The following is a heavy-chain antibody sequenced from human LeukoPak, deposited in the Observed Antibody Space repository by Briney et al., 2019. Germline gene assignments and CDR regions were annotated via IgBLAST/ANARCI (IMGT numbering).Heavy chain of an antibody. CDR3: ARIRCGHSGSVCYNH. CDR1: GFTFIGYG. Sequence: VSLRLSCAASGFTFIGYGMHWVRQSPGKGLEWIGEISHTEGTRYNPSLESRVTMSVGTSENQLSLKLIFVTAADTAVYYCARIRCGHSGSVCYNHWGLGTLVTVSS. CDR2: ISHTEGT. V-gene: IGHV4-34*01. D-gene: IGHD3-9*01. J-gene: IGHJ4*02.